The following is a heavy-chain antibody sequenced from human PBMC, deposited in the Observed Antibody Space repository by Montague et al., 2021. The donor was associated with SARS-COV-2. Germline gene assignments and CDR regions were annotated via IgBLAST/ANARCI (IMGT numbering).Heavy chain of an antibody. J-gene: IGHJ6*03. V-gene: IGHV4-34*01. D-gene: IGHD3-10*01. CDR1: GGSFSTYS. CDR2: IHHGGST. Sequence: ETLSLTCAVHGGSFSTYSWNWVRQPPGKGLEWIGEIHHGGSTNYNPSLKSRVTISADTSKNQFSLKLTSVAAADTAVYYCARLGDGVVPSPILGVGPYYSYYYMDVWGKGTTVTVSS. CDR3: ARLGDGVVPSPILGVGPYYSYYYMDV.